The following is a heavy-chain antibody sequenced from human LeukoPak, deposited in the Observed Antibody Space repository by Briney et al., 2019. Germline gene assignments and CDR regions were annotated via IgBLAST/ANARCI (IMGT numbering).Heavy chain of an antibody. CDR3: ARARVIQLGSPNFDY. CDR2: ISYDGSNK. CDR1: GFTFSSYA. D-gene: IGHD5-18*01. V-gene: IGHV3-30-3*01. Sequence: GRSLRLSCAASGFTFSSYAMHWVRQAPGKGLEWVAVISYDGSNKYYADSVKGRFTISRDNSKNTLYLQMNSLRSDDTAVYYCARARVIQLGSPNFDYWGQGTLVTVSS. J-gene: IGHJ4*02.